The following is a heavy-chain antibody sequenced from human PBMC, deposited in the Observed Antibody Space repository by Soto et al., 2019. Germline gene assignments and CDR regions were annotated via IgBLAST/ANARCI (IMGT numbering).Heavy chain of an antibody. CDR3: AKGGYDFWSGYNGRLFDY. D-gene: IGHD3-3*01. V-gene: IGHV3-23*01. Sequence: GGSLRLSCAASGFTFSSYAMSWVRQAPGKGLEWVSAISGSGGSTYYADSVKGRFTISRDNSKNTLYLQMNSLRAEDTAVYYCAKGGYDFWSGYNGRLFDYWGQGTLVTVSS. J-gene: IGHJ4*02. CDR2: ISGSGGST. CDR1: GFTFSSYA.